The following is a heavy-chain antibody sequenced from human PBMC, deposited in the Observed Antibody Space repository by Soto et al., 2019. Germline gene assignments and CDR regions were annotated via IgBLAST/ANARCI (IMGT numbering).Heavy chain of an antibody. CDR2: IYYSGST. V-gene: IGHV4-31*02. CDR1: GGSSSSGGYY. D-gene: IGHD3-10*01. CDR3: AREARSIRVTMVRGVMDAFDI. J-gene: IGHJ3*02. Sequence: QVQLQESGPGLEKPSQTLSLTWTVSGGSSSSGGYYWSWIGQHPGKGLEWIGYIYYSGSTYYNPSLKSRVTISVDTSKNQFSLKLSSVTAADTAVYYCAREARSIRVTMVRGVMDAFDIWGQGTMVTVSS.